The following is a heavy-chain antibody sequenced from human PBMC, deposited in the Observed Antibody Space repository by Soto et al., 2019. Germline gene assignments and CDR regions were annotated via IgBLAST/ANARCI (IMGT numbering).Heavy chain of an antibody. Sequence: GESLKISCSASGFTFSTYAMHWVRQAPGKGLEYVSAISSNGGFTYYADSVKGRFTISRDNSKNTLYLQMSSLRAEETAVYYCVRITVTTVGFYDYWGQGTLVTVSS. CDR2: ISSNGGFT. J-gene: IGHJ4*02. CDR3: VRITVTTVGFYDY. CDR1: GFTFSTYA. V-gene: IGHV3-64D*08. D-gene: IGHD4-17*01.